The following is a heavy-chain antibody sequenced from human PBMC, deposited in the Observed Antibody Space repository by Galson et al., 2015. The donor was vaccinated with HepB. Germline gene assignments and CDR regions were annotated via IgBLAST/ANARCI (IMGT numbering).Heavy chain of an antibody. V-gene: IGHV3-15*01. CDR3: TTDHLRNDAFDI. D-gene: IGHD1-14*01. CDR2: IKSKTDGGTT. CDR1: GFTFSNAW. J-gene: IGHJ3*02. Sequence: SLRLSCAASGFTFSNAWMSWVRQAPGKGLEWVGRIKSKTDGGTTDYAAPVKGRFTISRDDSKNTLYLQMNSLKTEDTAAYYCTTDHLRNDAFDIWGQGTMVTVSS.